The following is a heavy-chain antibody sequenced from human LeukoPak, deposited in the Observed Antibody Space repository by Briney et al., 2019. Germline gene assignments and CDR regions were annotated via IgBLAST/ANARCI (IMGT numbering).Heavy chain of an antibody. CDR1: GFTFSSYA. D-gene: IGHD2-8*01. V-gene: IGHV3-23*01. Sequence: GGSLRLSCAASGFTFSSYAMTWVRQAPGKGLEWVSVISGSRGSTYYADSVKGRFTISRDNSKNTLYLQMNSLRAEDTAVYYCAKDRLANVYYYYGMDVWGQGTTVTVSS. CDR2: ISGSRGST. J-gene: IGHJ6*02. CDR3: AKDRLANVYYYYGMDV.